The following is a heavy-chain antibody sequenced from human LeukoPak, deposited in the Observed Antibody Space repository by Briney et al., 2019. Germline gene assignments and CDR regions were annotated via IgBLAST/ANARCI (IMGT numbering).Heavy chain of an antibody. CDR1: GFSFSSYW. CDR3: ARVLLPLYGMDV. D-gene: IGHD3-22*01. V-gene: IGHV3-7*01. Sequence: GGSLRLSCAASGFSFSSYWMSWVRQAPGKGLEWVANIKQDGSEKNYVDSVKGRFTISRDNTKNSLYLQMNSLRAEDTAVYYCARVLLPLYGMDVWGQGTTVTVSS. CDR2: IKQDGSEK. J-gene: IGHJ6*02.